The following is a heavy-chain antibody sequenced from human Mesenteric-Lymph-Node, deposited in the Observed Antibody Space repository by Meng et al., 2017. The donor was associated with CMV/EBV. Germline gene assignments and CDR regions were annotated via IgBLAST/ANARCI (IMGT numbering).Heavy chain of an antibody. D-gene: IGHD6-13*01. J-gene: IGHJ4*02. CDR3: ARDTSYSSSWYEGY. Sequence: GSLRLSCAASGFNFNHYWMLWVRQAPGKGLMWVSRVKSDGSGITYADSVKGRFTISRDNAKSTLYLQMNSLRAEDTAVYYCARDTSYSSSWYEGYWGQGTLVTVSS. CDR1: GFNFNHYW. V-gene: IGHV3-74*03. CDR2: VKSDGSGI.